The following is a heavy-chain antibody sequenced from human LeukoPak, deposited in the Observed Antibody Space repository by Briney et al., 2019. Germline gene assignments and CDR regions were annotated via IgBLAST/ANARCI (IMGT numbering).Heavy chain of an antibody. V-gene: IGHV3-30*02. CDR3: ANCGSGSYTIDY. CDR1: GFTFSSFG. CDR2: IRYDGSNK. D-gene: IGHD3-10*01. Sequence: PGGSLRLSCAASGFTFSSFGMHWVRQAPGKGLEWVAFIRYDGSNKYYADSVKGRFTISRDNSKNTLYLQMNSLRAEDTAVYYCANCGSGSYTIDYWGQGTLVTVSS. J-gene: IGHJ4*02.